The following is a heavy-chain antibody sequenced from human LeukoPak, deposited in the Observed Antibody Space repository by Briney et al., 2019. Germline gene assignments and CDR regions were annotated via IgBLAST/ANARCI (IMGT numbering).Heavy chain of an antibody. CDR1: GFTVSTKY. J-gene: IGHJ6*02. D-gene: IGHD6-13*01. CDR3: ARDKGAAAGTKYYYGMDV. V-gene: IGHV3-23*01. CDR2: ISGSGGST. Sequence: GGSLRLSCAVSGFTVSTKYMNWVRQAPGKGLEWVSAISGSGGSTYYADSVKGRFTISRDNSKNTLYLQMNSLRAEDTAVYYCARDKGAAAGTKYYYGMDVWGQGTTVTVSS.